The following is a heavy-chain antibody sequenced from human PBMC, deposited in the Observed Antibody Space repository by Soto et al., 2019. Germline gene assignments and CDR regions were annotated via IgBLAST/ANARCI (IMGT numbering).Heavy chain of an antibody. CDR1: GDTFRKYA. Sequence: QVQLVQSGAEVKKPGSSVKVSCTASGDTFRKYAISWVRQAPGQGLEWMGGITPLTRTTKSAQKFQGRVTITADELTATVYMELSNLRSEDTAVYYCSREVHERMAPGFRTANWFDPWGQGTLVTVSS. J-gene: IGHJ5*02. CDR2: ITPLTRTT. V-gene: IGHV1-69*01. CDR3: SREVHERMAPGFRTANWFDP. D-gene: IGHD1-1*01.